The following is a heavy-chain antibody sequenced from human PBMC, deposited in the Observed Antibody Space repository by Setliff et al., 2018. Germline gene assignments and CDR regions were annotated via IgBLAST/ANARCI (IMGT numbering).Heavy chain of an antibody. CDR1: GFTFSSYA. Sequence: GGSLRLSCAASGFTFSSYAMSWVRQAPGKGLEWVANIKQDGSEKYYVDSVKGRFAISRDNAKNSLYLQMNSLRAEDTAFYHCVRSPGFWSGYYTIRGYYFDYWGQGTLVTVSS. CDR3: VRSPGFWSGYYTIRGYYFDY. V-gene: IGHV3-7*03. J-gene: IGHJ4*02. D-gene: IGHD3-3*01. CDR2: IKQDGSEK.